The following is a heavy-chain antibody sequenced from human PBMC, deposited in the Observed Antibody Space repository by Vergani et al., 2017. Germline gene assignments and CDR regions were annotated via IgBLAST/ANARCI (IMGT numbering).Heavy chain of an antibody. V-gene: IGHV3-23*01. CDR2: ISGRGDST. D-gene: IGHD1-14*01. CDR3: AKPVPYHNYFDY. CDR1: GFTFSSYA. J-gene: IGHJ4*02. Sequence: EVHLLESGGGLVQTGGSQRLSCAASGFTFSSYAMNWVRQAPGKGLEWVSVISGRGDSTSYADSVKGRFTISRDKSKNTLYLQMNSLRAEDTAVYYCAKPVPYHNYFDYWGQGTLVTVSS.